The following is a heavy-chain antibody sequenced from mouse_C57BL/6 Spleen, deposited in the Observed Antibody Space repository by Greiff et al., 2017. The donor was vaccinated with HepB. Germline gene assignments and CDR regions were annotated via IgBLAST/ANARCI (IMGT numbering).Heavy chain of an antibody. Sequence: QVQLKQSGPGLVQPSQSLSITCTVSGFSLTSYGVHWVRQSPGKGLEWLGVIWSGGSTDYNAAFISRLSISTDNSKSQVCFKRNSLRADDTAIYYWARNVDYYGSSYEAMDYWGQGTSVTVAS. CDR3: ARNVDYYGSSYEAMDY. CDR2: IWSGGST. CDR1: GFSLTSYG. J-gene: IGHJ4*01. D-gene: IGHD1-1*01. V-gene: IGHV2-2*01.